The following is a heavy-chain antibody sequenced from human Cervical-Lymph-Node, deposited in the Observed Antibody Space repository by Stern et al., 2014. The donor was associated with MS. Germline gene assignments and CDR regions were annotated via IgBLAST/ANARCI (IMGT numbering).Heavy chain of an antibody. Sequence: EVQLVQSGAEVKKPGESLTISCKGFGYSFNIYWIAWVRQRPGNGLEWMGIIYPDDSDTGYSPSFQGQVTFSVDKSISTAYLQWSSLKPSDTATYFCARRGMDVWGQGTSVTVSS. CDR3: ARRGMDV. CDR1: GYSFNIYW. CDR2: IYPDDSDT. J-gene: IGHJ6*02. V-gene: IGHV5-51*01.